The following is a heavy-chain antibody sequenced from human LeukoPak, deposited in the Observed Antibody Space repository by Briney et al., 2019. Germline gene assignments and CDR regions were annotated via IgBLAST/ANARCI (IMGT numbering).Heavy chain of an antibody. V-gene: IGHV3-23*01. Sequence: GGSLRLSCAASGFTFSSYAMSWVRQAPGKGLEWVSAISGSGGSTYYADSVKGRFTISRDNSKYTLYLQMNSLRAEDTAVYYCAKDVQELRYFDWLPIGSFDYWGQGTLVTVSS. CDR2: ISGSGGST. CDR1: GFTFSSYA. J-gene: IGHJ4*02. CDR3: AKDVQELRYFDWLPIGSFDY. D-gene: IGHD3-9*01.